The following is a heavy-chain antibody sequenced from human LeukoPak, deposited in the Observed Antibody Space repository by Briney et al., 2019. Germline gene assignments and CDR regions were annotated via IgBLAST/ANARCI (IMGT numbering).Heavy chain of an antibody. D-gene: IGHD3-22*01. CDR3: ARGGDSSGYPYDY. J-gene: IGHJ4*02. CDR1: EFTVSSNY. V-gene: IGHV3-53*01. CDR2: IYSGGST. Sequence: PGGSLRLSCAASEFTVSSNYMSWVRQAPGKGLEWVSVIYSGGSTYYADSVKGRFTISRDNSENTLYLQMNSLRAEDTAVYYCARGGDSSGYPYDYWGQGTLVTVSS.